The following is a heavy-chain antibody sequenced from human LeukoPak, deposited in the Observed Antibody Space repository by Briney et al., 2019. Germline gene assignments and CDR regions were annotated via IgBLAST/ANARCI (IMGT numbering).Heavy chain of an antibody. CDR2: ISGGGGST. D-gene: IGHD1-26*01. Sequence: GGSLRLSCAASGFTFTSYSMNWVRQAPGKGLEWVSTISGGGGSTYYADSVKGRFTISRDNSKNTLYLQVNSLRAEDTAVYYCAKGGKWDVTPFDYWGQGTLVTDSS. J-gene: IGHJ4*02. CDR3: AKGGKWDVTPFDY. V-gene: IGHV3-23*01. CDR1: GFTFTSYS.